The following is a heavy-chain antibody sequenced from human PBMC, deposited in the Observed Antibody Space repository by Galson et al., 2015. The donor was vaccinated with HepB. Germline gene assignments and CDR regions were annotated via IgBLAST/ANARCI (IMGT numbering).Heavy chain of an antibody. V-gene: IGHV3-30*18. CDR1: GFTFSSYG. CDR2: ISYDGSNK. J-gene: IGHJ3*02. CDR3: AKDPPDSSSWYSNDAFDI. Sequence: SLRLSCAASGFTFSSYGMHWVRQAPGKGLEWVAVISYDGSNKYYADSVKGRFTISRDNSKNTLYLQMNSLRAEDTAVYYCAKDPPDSSSWYSNDAFDIWGQGTMVTVSS. D-gene: IGHD6-13*01.